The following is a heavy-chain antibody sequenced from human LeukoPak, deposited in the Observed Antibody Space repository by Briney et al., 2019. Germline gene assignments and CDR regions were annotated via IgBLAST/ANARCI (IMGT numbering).Heavy chain of an antibody. Sequence: SETLSLTCTVSGDSISSNSYYWVWVRQPPGRGLEWIGSINYSGITYYTSSLKSRVTISVDTSRNQFSLKLSSVTAADTAVYSCARLVIIIADGSYFDYWGQGTLVTVSS. CDR2: INYSGIT. D-gene: IGHD3-10*01. J-gene: IGHJ4*02. CDR1: GDSISSNSYY. CDR3: ARLVIIIADGSYFDY. V-gene: IGHV4-39*01.